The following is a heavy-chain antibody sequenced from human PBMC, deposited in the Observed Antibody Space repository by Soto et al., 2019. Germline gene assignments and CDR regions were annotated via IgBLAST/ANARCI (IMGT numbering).Heavy chain of an antibody. V-gene: IGHV2-5*02. Sequence: QITLKESGPTLVKPTQPLTLTCTFSGFSFTTDGMGVGWIRQPPGKALEWLALIYWDDDKRYSPSLKSRLTITKDASRNQVVLTLTNMDPADTATYSCAHLYWAASGTRYYFAYWGQGTLVTVSP. D-gene: IGHD6-13*01. CDR3: AHLYWAASGTRYYFAY. CDR1: GFSFTTDGMG. CDR2: IYWDDDK. J-gene: IGHJ4*02.